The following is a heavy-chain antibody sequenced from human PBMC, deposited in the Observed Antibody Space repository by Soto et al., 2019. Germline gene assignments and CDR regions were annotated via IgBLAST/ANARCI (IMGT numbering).Heavy chain of an antibody. CDR3: ARGRRRAYYGSGRYYGMDV. Sequence: SETLSLTCAVYGGSFSGYYWSWIRQPPGKGLEWIGEINHSGSTNYNPSLKSRVTISVDTSKNQFSLKLSSVTAADTAVYYCARGRRRAYYGSGRYYGMDVWGQGTTVTVSS. D-gene: IGHD3-10*01. CDR2: INHSGST. J-gene: IGHJ6*02. V-gene: IGHV4-34*01. CDR1: GGSFSGYY.